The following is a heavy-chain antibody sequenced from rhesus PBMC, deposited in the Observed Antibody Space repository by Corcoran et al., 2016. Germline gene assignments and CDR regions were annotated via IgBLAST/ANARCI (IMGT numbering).Heavy chain of an antibody. D-gene: IGHD3S6*01. Sequence: EVQLVESGGGLVQPGGSLRLSCTASGFTFSNYWMTWVRQAPGKGLDWVGCIKNKPNGGTEAYADAVTGRFTISRDNSKNTLYLQMNSLKTEDTAVYYCARRHPTLAYGLDSWGQGVVVTVSS. V-gene: IGHV3-16*01. J-gene: IGHJ6*01. CDR1: GFTFSNYW. CDR2: IKNKPNGGTE. CDR3: ARRHPTLAYGLDS.